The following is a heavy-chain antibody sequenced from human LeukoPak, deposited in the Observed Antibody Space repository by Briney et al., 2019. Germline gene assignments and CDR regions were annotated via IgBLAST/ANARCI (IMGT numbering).Heavy chain of an antibody. CDR1: GYTFTKYD. CDR2: MNPNSGNT. V-gene: IGHV1-8*03. CDR3: ARGETGTTGDYYYYDYVDV. D-gene: IGHD1-1*01. Sequence: ASVKVSCKASGYTFTKYDINWVRQATGQGLEWMGWMNPNSGNTGYAQKFQGRVTITRNNSISTAYMELSSLRSEDTAVYYCARGETGTTGDYYYYDYVDVWGKGTTVTVSS. J-gene: IGHJ6*03.